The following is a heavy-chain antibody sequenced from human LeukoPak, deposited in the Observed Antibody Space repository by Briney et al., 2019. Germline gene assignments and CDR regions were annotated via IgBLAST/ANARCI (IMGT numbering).Heavy chain of an antibody. V-gene: IGHV3-23*01. Sequence: GGSLRLSCAASGFTFSIYVMSWVRQAPGKGLRWVSSITSRGESTWYVDSVKGRFTITRDNSENTLYLQMHSLRAEDTAVYYCARDRPNYYGSDGHYYRRDGDYWGRGTLVSVSS. J-gene: IGHJ4*02. CDR1: GFTFSIYV. D-gene: IGHD3-22*01. CDR3: ARDRPNYYGSDGHYYRRDGDY. CDR2: ITSRGEST.